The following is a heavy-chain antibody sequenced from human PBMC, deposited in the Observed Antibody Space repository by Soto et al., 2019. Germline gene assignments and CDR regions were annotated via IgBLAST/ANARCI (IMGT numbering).Heavy chain of an antibody. CDR1: GGFVSSSSYS. CDR3: ARRNGDYGDY. D-gene: IGHD4-17*01. CDR2: IYYSGST. J-gene: IGHJ4*02. V-gene: IGHV4-61*01. Sequence: SGTLSLTCSVSGGFVSSSSYSWGWIRQSPGKGLEWIGYIYYSGSTNYNPSLKSRVTISVDTSKNQFSLKLSSVTAADTAVYYCARRNGDYGDYWSQGT.